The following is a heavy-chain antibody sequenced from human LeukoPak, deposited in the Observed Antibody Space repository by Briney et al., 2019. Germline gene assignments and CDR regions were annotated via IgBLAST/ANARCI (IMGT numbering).Heavy chain of an antibody. CDR2: IGSGGDTT. Sequence: PGGSLRLSCAASGFSFSSYVMSWVRQAPGKGLEWVSVIGSGGDTTFYADSVKGRLTISRDNSKNTLYLQINSLRAEDTAVYYCAKGRYCGGDCYSYYFEYWGQGTLVAVSS. V-gene: IGHV3-23*01. J-gene: IGHJ4*02. CDR3: AKGRYCGGDCYSYYFEY. CDR1: GFSFSSYV. D-gene: IGHD2-21*02.